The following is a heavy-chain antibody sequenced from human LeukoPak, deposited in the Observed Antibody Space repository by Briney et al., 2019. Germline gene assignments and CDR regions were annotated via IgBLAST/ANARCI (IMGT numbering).Heavy chain of an antibody. J-gene: IGHJ3*02. Sequence: SETLSLTCTVSGGSISSNTYYWDWIRQPPGKGLECIGSIYYGGGTYYNPSLKSRVIISVDTSKNQFSLKLSSVTAADTAVYYCARAYYYASSAFDIWGQGTMVTVSS. CDR2: IYYGGGT. D-gene: IGHD3-22*01. CDR1: GGSISSNTYY. CDR3: ARAYYYASSAFDI. V-gene: IGHV4-39*01.